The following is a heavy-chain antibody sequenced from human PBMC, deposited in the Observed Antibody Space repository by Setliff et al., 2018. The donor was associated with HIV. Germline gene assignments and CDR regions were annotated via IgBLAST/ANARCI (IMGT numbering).Heavy chain of an antibody. Sequence: NLGGSLRLSCAASGFTFTNAWMSWVRQAPGKGLEWVGRIKSKTDGETEDYAAPVKGRFTISRDDSRSTLYLQMNSLITEDTALYYCTTAVAQNWYGSGNENYWGQGTLVTVSS. CDR1: GFTFTNAW. D-gene: IGHD3-10*01. V-gene: IGHV3-15*01. J-gene: IGHJ4*02. CDR3: TTAVAQNWYGSGNENY. CDR2: IKSKTDGETE.